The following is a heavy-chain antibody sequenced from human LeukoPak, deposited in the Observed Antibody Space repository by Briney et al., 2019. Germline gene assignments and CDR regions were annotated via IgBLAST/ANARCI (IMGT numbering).Heavy chain of an antibody. D-gene: IGHD3-10*01. V-gene: IGHV3-21*01. J-gene: IGHJ4*02. CDR1: GFTFSSYS. CDR3: AKEEAWGVNAFDS. CDR2: ISSSSSYI. Sequence: GGSLRLSCAASGFTFSSYSMNWVRQAPGKGLEWVSSISSSSSYIYYADSVRGRFTISRDNIENTVFLQMNSLSSDDTAVYFCAKEEAWGVNAFDSWGQGTLVTVSS.